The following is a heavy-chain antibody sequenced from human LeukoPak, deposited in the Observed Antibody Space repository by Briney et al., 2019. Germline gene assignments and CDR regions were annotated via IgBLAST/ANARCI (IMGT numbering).Heavy chain of an antibody. Sequence: SETLSLTCTVSGYSISSGYYWGWIRQPPGKGLEWIGNIYHSGSTYYNPSLKSRVTISVDTSKNQFSLKLSSVTAADTAVYYCARGTIAAATIWFDPWGQETLVTVSS. V-gene: IGHV4-38-2*02. CDR1: GYSISSGYY. CDR3: ARGTIAAATIWFDP. D-gene: IGHD6-13*01. J-gene: IGHJ5*02. CDR2: IYHSGST.